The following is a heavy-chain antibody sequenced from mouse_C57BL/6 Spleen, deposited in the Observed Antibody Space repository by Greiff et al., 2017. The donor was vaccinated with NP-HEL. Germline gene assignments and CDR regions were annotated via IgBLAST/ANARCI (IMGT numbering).Heavy chain of an antibody. D-gene: IGHD2-4*01. J-gene: IGHJ3*01. CDR1: GYAFSSYW. V-gene: IGHV1-80*01. Sequence: QVHVKQSGAELVKPGASVKISCKASGYAFSSYWMNWVKQRPGKGLEWIGQIYPGDGDTNYNGKFKGKATLTADKSSSTAYMQLSSLTSEDSAVYFCARSGYDYDGFAYWGQGTLVTVSA. CDR3: ARSGYDYDGFAY. CDR2: IYPGDGDT.